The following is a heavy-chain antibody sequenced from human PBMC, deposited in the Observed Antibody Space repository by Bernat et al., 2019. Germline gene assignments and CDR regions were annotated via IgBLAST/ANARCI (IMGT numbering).Heavy chain of an antibody. D-gene: IGHD1-26*01. CDR2: IYWDDDK. Sequence: QITLKESGPTLVKPTQTLTLTCTFSGFSLSTSGVGVGWIRQPPGKALEWLALIYWDDDKRYSPSLKSRLTITKDTSKNQVVLTMTNMDPVETATYYCAHRPSVPGSRRAYYFVYWGPGTLVTVFS. J-gene: IGHJ4*02. V-gene: IGHV2-5*02. CDR1: GFSLSTSGVG. CDR3: AHRPSVPGSRRAYYFVY.